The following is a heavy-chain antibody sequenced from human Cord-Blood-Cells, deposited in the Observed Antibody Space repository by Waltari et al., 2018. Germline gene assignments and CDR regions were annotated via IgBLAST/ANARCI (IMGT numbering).Heavy chain of an antibody. Sequence: EVQLVESGGGLIQPGGSLRLSCAASGFTVSSTYMSWVREAPGKGMEWVSVIYSGGSTYYADSVKGRFTISRDNSKNTLYLQMNSLRAEDTAVYYCARVPPDYGGNSYYFDYWGQGTLVTVSS. CDR3: ARVPPDYGGNSYYFDY. D-gene: IGHD4-17*01. CDR2: IYSGGST. V-gene: IGHV3-53*01. CDR1: GFTVSSTY. J-gene: IGHJ4*02.